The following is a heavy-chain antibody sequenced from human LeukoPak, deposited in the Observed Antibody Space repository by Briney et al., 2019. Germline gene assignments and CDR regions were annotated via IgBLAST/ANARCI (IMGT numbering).Heavy chain of an antibody. D-gene: IGHD1-26*01. Sequence: ASVKVSCKVSGYTLTELSMHWVRQAPGKGLEWMGGFDPEDGETIYAQKLQGRVTMTTDTSTSTAYMELRSLRSDDTAVYYCARDGGPGSYGMHYWGQGTLVTVSS. CDR2: FDPEDGET. J-gene: IGHJ4*02. V-gene: IGHV1-24*01. CDR1: GYTLTELS. CDR3: ARDGGPGSYGMHY.